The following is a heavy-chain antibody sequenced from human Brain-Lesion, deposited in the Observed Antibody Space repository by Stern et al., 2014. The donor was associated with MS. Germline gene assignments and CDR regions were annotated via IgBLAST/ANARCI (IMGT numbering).Heavy chain of an antibody. J-gene: IGHJ5*01. V-gene: IGHV3-74*02. CDR1: GFTFSNYW. Sequence: VQLLQPGGGLVKPGGSLRLSCAASGFTFSNYWMHWVRQAPGKGLVWVSRVNNDGRRTSYADSVKVRFTISRDNAKNTLYLQMNSLRVEDTAIYYCARGERWFDSWGQGTLVTVSS. CDR2: VNNDGRRT. CDR3: ARGERWFDS. D-gene: IGHD3-10*01.